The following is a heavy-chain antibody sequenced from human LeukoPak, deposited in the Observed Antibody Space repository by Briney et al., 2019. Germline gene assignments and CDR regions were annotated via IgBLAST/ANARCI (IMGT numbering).Heavy chain of an antibody. D-gene: IGHD6-13*01. CDR2: IYHSGST. Sequence: SETLSLTCTVSGGSISSYYWSWIRQPPGKGLEWIGYIYHSGSTYYNPSLKSRVIISVDRSKNQFSLKLSSVTAADTAVYYCARAVYYSSSWYYFDYWGQGTLVTVSS. CDR1: GGSISSYY. V-gene: IGHV4-59*12. J-gene: IGHJ4*02. CDR3: ARAVYYSSSWYYFDY.